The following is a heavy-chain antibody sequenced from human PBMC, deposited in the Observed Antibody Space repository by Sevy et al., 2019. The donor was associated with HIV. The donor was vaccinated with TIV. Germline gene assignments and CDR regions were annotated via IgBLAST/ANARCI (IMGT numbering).Heavy chain of an antibody. J-gene: IGHJ4*02. D-gene: IGHD6-13*01. V-gene: IGHV3-30*04. Sequence: GGSLRLSCAASGFIFSDYTLHWVRQAPGTGLEWVAVISYDGSFTCYADSVEGRFTISRDNSKNTLFLQMNSLRHEDTAVYYCARGQSSSWHYFDYWGQGTLVTVSS. CDR1: GFIFSDYT. CDR3: ARGQSSSWHYFDY. CDR2: ISYDGSFT.